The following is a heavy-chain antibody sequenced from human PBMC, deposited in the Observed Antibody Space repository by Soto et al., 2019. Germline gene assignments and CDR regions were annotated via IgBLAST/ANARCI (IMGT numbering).Heavy chain of an antibody. CDR2: IYHNRNT. Sequence: ASETLSLTCAVFGGSISSGGYSWTWIRQPPGKCMEWIEYIYHNRNTYYTPPGKSRVTISEDRSKNQLNLNLSSVSAADTSVYECAGNVAADDGFDVWGQGTMVTVSS. CDR1: GGSISSGGYS. D-gene: IGHD2-15*01. CDR3: AGNVAADDGFDV. J-gene: IGHJ3*01. V-gene: IGHV4-30-2*01.